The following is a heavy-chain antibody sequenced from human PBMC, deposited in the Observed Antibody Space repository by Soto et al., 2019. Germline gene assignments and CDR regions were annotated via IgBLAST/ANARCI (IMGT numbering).Heavy chain of an antibody. V-gene: IGHV1-2*04. CDR3: ARADCSSTSCHFDY. Sequence: QVQLVQSGAEVKKPGASVKVSCKASGYTFTGYYMHWVRQAPGQGLEWMGWINPNSGDTNYAQKFEGWVTMTRDTSISTAYMELSRLRSDDTAVYYCARADCSSTSCHFDYWGQGTLVTVSS. J-gene: IGHJ4*02. CDR2: INPNSGDT. CDR1: GYTFTGYY. D-gene: IGHD2-2*01.